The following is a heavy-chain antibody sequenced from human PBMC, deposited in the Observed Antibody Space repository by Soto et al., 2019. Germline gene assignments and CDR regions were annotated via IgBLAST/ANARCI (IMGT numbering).Heavy chain of an antibody. Sequence: EVQLLESGGGLVQPGGSLRLSCAASGFTFSSYAMSWVRQAPGKGLEWVSTIGESGGSTYYADSVKGRCTISRDNSKNTLYLQMNSLRAEDTAVYYCAKERSGWYVDYWGQGTLVTVSS. J-gene: IGHJ4*02. V-gene: IGHV3-23*01. CDR1: GFTFSSYA. D-gene: IGHD6-19*01. CDR3: AKERSGWYVDY. CDR2: IGESGGST.